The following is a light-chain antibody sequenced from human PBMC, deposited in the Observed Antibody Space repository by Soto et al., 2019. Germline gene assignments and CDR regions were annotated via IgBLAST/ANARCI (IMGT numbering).Light chain of an antibody. CDR2: KVS. CDR3: MHGTHRPIT. Sequence: DVLMTQSPLSLPVTIGQPASISCRSNQSLVHSDGIAYFSWFQQRPGRSPRRLIYKVSNRDSGVPARFSGSGSGTDFALKISRVEAEDVGVYYCMHGTHRPITFAQGTRLEIK. J-gene: IGKJ5*01. V-gene: IGKV2-30*02. CDR1: QSLVHSDGIAY.